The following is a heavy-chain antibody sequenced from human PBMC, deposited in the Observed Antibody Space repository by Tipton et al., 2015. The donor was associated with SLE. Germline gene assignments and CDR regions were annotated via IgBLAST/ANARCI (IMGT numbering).Heavy chain of an antibody. Sequence: LRLSCTVSGGSISSGGYYWSWIRQHPGKGLEWIGRIYTSGSTNYNPSLKSRVTISVDTSKNQFSLKLSSVTAADTAVYYCARDSIYSGSDYWGQGTLVTVSS. V-gene: IGHV4-61*02. CDR3: ARDSIYSGSDY. CDR2: IYTSGST. D-gene: IGHD1-26*01. J-gene: IGHJ4*02. CDR1: GGSISSGGYY.